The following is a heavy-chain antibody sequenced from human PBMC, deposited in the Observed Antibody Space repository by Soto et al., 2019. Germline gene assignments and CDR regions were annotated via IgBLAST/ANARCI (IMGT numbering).Heavy chain of an antibody. CDR2: MIFNGGGT. CDR1: GSYD. Sequence: QGQLVQSGAEVKKPGASVKVSCKTSGSYDINWVRQATGQGLEWMGGMIFNGGGTGHAQKFQGRVTMTGDTSISTAYLELSDLRSEDKAVYYCASYQQAAGFTYWGQGTLVTVSS. CDR3: ASYQQAAGFTY. V-gene: IGHV1-8*01. J-gene: IGHJ4*02. D-gene: IGHD2-2*01.